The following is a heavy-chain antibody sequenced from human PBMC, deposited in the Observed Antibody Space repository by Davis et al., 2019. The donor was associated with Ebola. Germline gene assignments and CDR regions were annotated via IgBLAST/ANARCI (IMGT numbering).Heavy chain of an antibody. V-gene: IGHV3-23*01. Sequence: PGGSLRLSCAASGFTFSSYAMSWVRQAPGKGLEWVSVISGSGGSTYYADSVKGRFTISRDNSKNTLYLQMNSLRAEDTAVYYCAKPSIAVAGTLLGYFQHWGQGTLVTVSS. CDR1: GFTFSSYA. D-gene: IGHD6-19*01. CDR2: ISGSGGST. CDR3: AKPSIAVAGTLLGYFQH. J-gene: IGHJ1*01.